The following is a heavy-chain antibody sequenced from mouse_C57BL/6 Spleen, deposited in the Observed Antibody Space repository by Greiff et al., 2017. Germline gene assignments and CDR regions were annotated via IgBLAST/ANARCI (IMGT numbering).Heavy chain of an antibody. CDR3: ARSGSNPWFAY. CDR1: GYTFTDYY. Sequence: QVQLQQSGAELVRPGASVKLSCKASGYTFTDYYINWVKQRPGQGLEWIARIYPGSGNTYYNEKFKGKATLTAEKSSSTAYMQLSSLTSEDSAVYFCARSGSNPWFAYWGQGTLVTVSA. CDR2: IYPGSGNT. D-gene: IGHD2-5*01. J-gene: IGHJ3*01. V-gene: IGHV1-76*01.